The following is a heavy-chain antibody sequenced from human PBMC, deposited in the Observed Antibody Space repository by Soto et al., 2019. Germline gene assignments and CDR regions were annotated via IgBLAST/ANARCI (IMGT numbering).Heavy chain of an antibody. CDR1: GLSLSTSGVG. CDR2: IYWDDDK. CDR3: AVFNADSTSYYFDY. Sequence: QITLKESGPTLVKPTQTLTLTCTFSGLSLSTSGVGVGWIRQPPGKALEWLALIYWDDDKRYSPSLKSRLTITKDTSKNQVVLTMTNMDPVDTATYYCAVFNADSTSYYFDYWGQGTLVTVSS. V-gene: IGHV2-5*02. J-gene: IGHJ4*02.